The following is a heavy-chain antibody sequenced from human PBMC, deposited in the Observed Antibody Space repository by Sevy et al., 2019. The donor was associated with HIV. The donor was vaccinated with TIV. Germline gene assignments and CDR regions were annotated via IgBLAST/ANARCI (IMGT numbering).Heavy chain of an antibody. CDR3: ARDCSSTTCLWGMDV. V-gene: IGHV3-7*03. D-gene: IGHD2-2*01. CDR2: IKRDGSEK. CDR1: GFTFSNYW. Sequence: GGSLRLSCAASGFTFSNYWMSWVRQAPGKGLEWGAHIKRDGSEKYYVDSVKGRFTISRDNAKNSLYLQMNSLRAEDTAVYYCARDCSSTTCLWGMDVWGQGTTVTVSS. J-gene: IGHJ6*02.